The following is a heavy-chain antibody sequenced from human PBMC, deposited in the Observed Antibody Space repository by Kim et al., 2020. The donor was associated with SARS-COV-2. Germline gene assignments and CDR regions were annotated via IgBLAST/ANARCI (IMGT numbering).Heavy chain of an antibody. CDR2: ISRSGSTI. CDR3: ARAGSSWSTPTQYYFDY. D-gene: IGHD6-13*01. J-gene: IGHJ4*02. CDR1: GFTFSDYY. Sequence: GGSLRLSCAASGFTFSDYYMSWIRQAPGKGLEWVSYISRSGSTIHYADSVMGRFTISRDNAKNSMYLQMNSLRAEDTAVYYCARAGSSWSTPTQYYFDYWGQGTLVTVSS. V-gene: IGHV3-11*01.